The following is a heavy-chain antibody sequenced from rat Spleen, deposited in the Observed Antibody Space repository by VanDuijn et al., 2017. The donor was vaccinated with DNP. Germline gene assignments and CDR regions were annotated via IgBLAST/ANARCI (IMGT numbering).Heavy chain of an antibody. V-gene: IGHV5-31*01. D-gene: IGHD1-6*01. CDR2: ISSSGDRT. CDR3: VRDPYYGYFDS. J-gene: IGHJ2*01. CDR1: GFTFNNYW. Sequence: EVQLMESGGDLMQPGRSLKLSCVASGFTFNNYWMAWIRQAPGKGLEWVASISSSGDRTYYPDSVNGRFTVSRDGAENILYLQMNSLRSEDTATYYCVRDPYYGYFDSWGQGVLVTVSS.